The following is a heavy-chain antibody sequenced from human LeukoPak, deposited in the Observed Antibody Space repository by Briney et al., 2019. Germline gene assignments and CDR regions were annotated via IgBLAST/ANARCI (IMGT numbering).Heavy chain of an antibody. D-gene: IGHD6-13*01. Sequence: SETLSLTCGVYGGSFSGHFYSWIRQPPGQGLEWIGEITHSGSTNYNPSLKSRVTISVDTSKNQFSLKLSSVTAADTAVYYCARGGRIAAAGTGYFDYWGQGTLVTVSS. CDR2: ITHSGST. CDR3: ARGGRIAAAGTGYFDY. J-gene: IGHJ4*02. CDR1: GGSFSGHF. V-gene: IGHV4-34*01.